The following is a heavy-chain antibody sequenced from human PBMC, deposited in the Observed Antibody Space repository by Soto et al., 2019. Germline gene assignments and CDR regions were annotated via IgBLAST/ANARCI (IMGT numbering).Heavy chain of an antibody. J-gene: IGHJ3*02. Sequence: ASVKVSCKASGYTFTGYYMHWVRQAPGQGLEWMGWINPNSGGTNYAQRFQGRVTMTRDTSISTAYMELSRLRSDDTAVYYCAREGSSSLGAFDIWGQGTMVTVSS. CDR2: INPNSGGT. CDR1: GYTFTGYY. CDR3: AREGSSSLGAFDI. D-gene: IGHD6-6*01. V-gene: IGHV1-2*02.